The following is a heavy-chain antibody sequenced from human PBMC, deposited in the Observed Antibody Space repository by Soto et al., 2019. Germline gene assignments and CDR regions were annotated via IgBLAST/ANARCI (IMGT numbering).Heavy chain of an antibody. CDR3: ARDGDGYNY. Sequence: QVQLQESGPGLVKPSETLSLTCTVSGGSVSSGSYYWSWIRQPPGKGLEWIGYIYSSGSTSYNPPLWLRVTISVDTSKNQFSLTQSSVTVADADVYYCARDGDGYNYWRQGTQVTVSS. CDR1: GGSVSSGSYY. D-gene: IGHD5-12*01. CDR2: IYSSGST. J-gene: IGHJ4*02. V-gene: IGHV4-61*01.